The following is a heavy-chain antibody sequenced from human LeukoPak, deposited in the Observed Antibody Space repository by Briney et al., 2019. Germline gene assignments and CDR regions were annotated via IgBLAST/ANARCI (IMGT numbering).Heavy chain of an antibody. J-gene: IGHJ4*02. D-gene: IGHD6-13*01. CDR2: INTNGSST. V-gene: IGHV3-74*01. CDR1: GFTFSSYW. Sequence: GGSLRLSCVASGFTFSSYWMYWVRQAPGKGLVWVSRINTNGSSTNYADSVKGRFTISRDNAKNTLYLQMNSLRAEDTAVYYCVAAGTFDYWGQGTLVTVSS. CDR3: VAAGTFDY.